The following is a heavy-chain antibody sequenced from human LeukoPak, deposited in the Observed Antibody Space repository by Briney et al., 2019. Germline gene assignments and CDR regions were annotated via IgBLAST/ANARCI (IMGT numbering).Heavy chain of an antibody. J-gene: IGHJ5*02. Sequence: PSETLSLTCVVYGWSFSGYYWSWIRQPPGKGLEWIGEINHSGSTNYNPSLKSRVTISVDTSKNQFSLKLSSVTAADTAVYYCARAAAAGNWFDPWGQGTLVTVSS. CDR2: INHSGST. D-gene: IGHD6-13*01. V-gene: IGHV4-34*01. CDR1: GWSFSGYY. CDR3: ARAAAAGNWFDP.